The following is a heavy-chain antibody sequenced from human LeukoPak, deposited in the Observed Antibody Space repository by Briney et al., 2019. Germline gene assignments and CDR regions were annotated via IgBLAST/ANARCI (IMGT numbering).Heavy chain of an antibody. CDR3: ARASGSVSAVKSYYYMGV. CDR1: GYTLNGYY. J-gene: IGHJ6*03. CDR2: INPNSGVT. Sequence: ASVKVSCKASGYTLNGYYIHWVRQAPGQGLEWMGWINPNSGVTKYAQNFQGRVTMTRDTSISTAYMELSSLISDDTAVYYCARASGSVSAVKSYYYMGVWGTGTTVTVSS. D-gene: IGHD2-15*01. V-gene: IGHV1-2*02.